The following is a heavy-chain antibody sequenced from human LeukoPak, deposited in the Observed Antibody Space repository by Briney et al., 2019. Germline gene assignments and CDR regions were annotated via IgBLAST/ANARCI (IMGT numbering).Heavy chain of an antibody. CDR3: ARSLPRVLQLWLLGSNWFDP. Sequence: SVKVSCKASGGTFSSYAISWVRQAPGQGLEWMGGIIPIFGTANYAQKFQGRVAITADESTSTAYMGLSSLRSEDTAVYYCARSLPRVLQLWLLGSNWFDPWGQGTLVTVSS. D-gene: IGHD5-18*01. J-gene: IGHJ5*02. CDR2: IIPIFGTA. V-gene: IGHV1-69*13. CDR1: GGTFSSYA.